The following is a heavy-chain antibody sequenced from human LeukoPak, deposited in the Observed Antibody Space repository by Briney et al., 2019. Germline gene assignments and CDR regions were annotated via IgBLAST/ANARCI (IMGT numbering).Heavy chain of an antibody. V-gene: IGHV3-30*02. J-gene: IGHJ4*02. D-gene: IGHD1-1*01. CDR2: IRNDGSNN. Sequence: PGGSLRLSCAASGFTFSHHGMHWVRQAPGKGLEWVAFIRNDGSNNYYADSVKGRFTISRDNSKNNVYLQMYSLRVEDTSIYYCVGDYNWGFDYWGQGTVVTVSS. CDR3: VGDYNWGFDY. CDR1: GFTFSHHG.